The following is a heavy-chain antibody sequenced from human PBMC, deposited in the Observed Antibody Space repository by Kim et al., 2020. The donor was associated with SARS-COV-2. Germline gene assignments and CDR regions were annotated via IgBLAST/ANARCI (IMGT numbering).Heavy chain of an antibody. J-gene: IGHJ6*02. CDR3: ARADGSGLTRAGYYYYGMDV. D-gene: IGHD3-22*01. V-gene: IGHV1-69*13. CDR1: GGTFSSYA. CDR2: IIPIFGTA. Sequence: SVKVSCKASGGTFSSYAISWVRQAPGQGLEWMGGIIPIFGTANYAQKFQGRVTITADESTSTAYMELSSLRSEDTAVYYCARADGSGLTRAGYYYYGMDVWGQGTTVTVSS.